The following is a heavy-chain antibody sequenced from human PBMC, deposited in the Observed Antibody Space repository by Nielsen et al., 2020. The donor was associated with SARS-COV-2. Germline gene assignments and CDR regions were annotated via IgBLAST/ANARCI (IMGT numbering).Heavy chain of an antibody. CDR2: ISRTSDTK. CDR3: ARETLDHTSSFVDH. J-gene: IGHJ5*02. CDR1: GFRFNVYS. Sequence: GESLKISCAASGFRFNVYSMSWVRQAPGKGPEWLSYISRTSDTKYYADSVKGRFTISRDNGDNLLFLQLDSLKVEDTAVYYCARETLDHTSSFVDHWGQGALVTVSS. V-gene: IGHV3-48*01. D-gene: IGHD1-14*01.